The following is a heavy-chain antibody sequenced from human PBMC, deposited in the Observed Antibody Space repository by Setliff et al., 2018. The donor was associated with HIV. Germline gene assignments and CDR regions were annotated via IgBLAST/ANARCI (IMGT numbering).Heavy chain of an antibody. J-gene: IGHJ4*02. V-gene: IGHV3-48*03. CDR1: GFAFGSFA. D-gene: IGHD6-13*01. Sequence: LRLSCAASGFAFGSFAMSWIRQAPGKALEWVSSITDDGLSTFYAGSVKGRFTISRDNAKNSLYLQMNSLRAEDTAVYYCARPDSSSWSFDYWGQGTLVTVSS. CDR2: ITDDGLST. CDR3: ARPDSSSWSFDY.